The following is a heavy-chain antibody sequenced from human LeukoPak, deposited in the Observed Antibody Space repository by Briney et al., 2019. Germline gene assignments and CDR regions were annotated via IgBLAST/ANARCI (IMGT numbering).Heavy chain of an antibody. V-gene: IGHV3-74*01. CDR2: INTDGSST. CDR3: ARDGGSGTYVETYYYGMDV. Sequence: GGSLRLSCAASGFTFSSYWMHWVRQAPGKGLVWVSRINTDGSSTNYADSVKGRFTISRDNAKNTLYLQMNSLRAEDTAVYYCARDGGSGTYVETYYYGMDVWGQGTTVTVSS. CDR1: GFTFSSYW. J-gene: IGHJ6*02. D-gene: IGHD1-26*01.